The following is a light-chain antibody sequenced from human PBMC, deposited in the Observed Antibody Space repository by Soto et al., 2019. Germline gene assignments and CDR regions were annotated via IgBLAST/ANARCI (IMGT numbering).Light chain of an antibody. J-gene: IGLJ1*01. CDR3: LSYTASSTFV. Sequence: QSALTQPASVSASPGQSITISCTGTSSDIGGYIYVSWYQHHPGKAPRLMIYEVSSRPSGVSNRFSGSKSDNTASLTISGLQTEDEADYYCLSYTASSTFVFGTGTKVTVL. V-gene: IGLV2-14*01. CDR1: SSDIGGYIY. CDR2: EVS.